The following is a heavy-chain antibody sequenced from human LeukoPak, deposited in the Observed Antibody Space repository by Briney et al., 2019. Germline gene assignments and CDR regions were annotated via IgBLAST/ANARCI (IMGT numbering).Heavy chain of an antibody. Sequence: PSETLSLTCAVYGGSFSGYYWSWIRQPPGKGLEWIGEINHSGSTNYNPSLKSRVTISVDTSKNQFSLKLSSVTAADTAVYYCARGLGYSSCHVGLDYWGQGTLVTVSS. V-gene: IGHV4-34*01. CDR2: INHSGST. J-gene: IGHJ4*02. CDR3: ARGLGYSSCHVGLDY. CDR1: GGSFSGYY. D-gene: IGHD6-19*01.